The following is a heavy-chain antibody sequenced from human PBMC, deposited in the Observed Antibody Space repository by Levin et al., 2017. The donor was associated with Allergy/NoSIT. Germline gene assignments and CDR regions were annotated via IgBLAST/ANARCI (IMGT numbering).Heavy chain of an antibody. D-gene: IGHD2-15*01. Sequence: GESLKISCAASGLTFSSYAVNWVRRAPGKGLEWVSVISGSGGSTFYADSVKGRFTLSRDNSKKPVFLQMHHLRIEDTAIYYCAKDSLHEEVSANFWYFDLWGRGTLVTVSS. J-gene: IGHJ2*01. CDR1: GLTFSSYA. CDR2: ISGSGGST. CDR3: AKDSLHEEVSANFWYFDL. V-gene: IGHV3-23*01.